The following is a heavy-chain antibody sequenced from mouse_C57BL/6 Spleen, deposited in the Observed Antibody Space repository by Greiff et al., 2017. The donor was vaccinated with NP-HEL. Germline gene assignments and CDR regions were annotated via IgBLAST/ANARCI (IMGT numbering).Heavy chain of an antibody. Sequence: EVQLQQSGTVLARPGASVKMSCKTSGYTFTSYWMHWVKQRPGQGLEWRGDIYSGHSDTSYNQKVKGKAKLTAVTSASTAYLELRSLTNEDSAVYYCTSRGITTVVAPFAYWGQGTLVTVSA. J-gene: IGHJ3*01. V-gene: IGHV1-5*01. CDR1: GYTFTSYW. D-gene: IGHD1-1*01. CDR3: TSRGITTVVAPFAY. CDR2: IYSGHSDT.